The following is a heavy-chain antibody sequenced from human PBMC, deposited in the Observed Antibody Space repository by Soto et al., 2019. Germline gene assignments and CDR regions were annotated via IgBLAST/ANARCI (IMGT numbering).Heavy chain of an antibody. V-gene: IGHV4-31*03. Sequence: QVQLQESGPGLVKPSQTLSLTCTVSGVSLSSGGYYWNWIRQNPGKGLEWVGSIYYSGSTYYNPSLKSRVTISVDTSKNQCSLMLNSVTAADTAVYYCARDQGGYCSTTSCYLPEYFPHWGQGSLVTVSS. D-gene: IGHD2-2*01. J-gene: IGHJ1*01. CDR1: GVSLSSGGYY. CDR2: IYYSGST. CDR3: ARDQGGYCSTTSCYLPEYFPH.